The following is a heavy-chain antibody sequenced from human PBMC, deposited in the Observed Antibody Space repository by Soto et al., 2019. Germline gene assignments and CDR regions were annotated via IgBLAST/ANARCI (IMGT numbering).Heavy chain of an antibody. CDR3: ARGRVEDSSGWATYFDY. D-gene: IGHD6-19*01. V-gene: IGHV3-64*01. J-gene: IGHJ4*02. Sequence: EVQLVESGGGLVQPGGSLRLSCASSGFTFSGYSMFWVRQAPGKGLAYVSAINTNGVNTFYAKSVKGRFTISRDNSKNTKYLQMGSLRAEDMAVYYCARGRVEDSSGWATYFDYWGQGTLVTVSS. CDR1: GFTFSGYS. CDR2: INTNGVNT.